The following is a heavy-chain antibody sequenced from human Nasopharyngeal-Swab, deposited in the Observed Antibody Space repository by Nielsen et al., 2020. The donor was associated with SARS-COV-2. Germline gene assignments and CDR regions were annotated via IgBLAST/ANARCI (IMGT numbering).Heavy chain of an antibody. CDR2: IIPIFGTA. V-gene: IGHV1-69*01. Sequence: WVRQAPGQGLEWMGGIIPIFGTANYAQKFQGRVTITADESTSTAYMELSSLRSEDTAVYYCARDQRRGYGGYDHTYFDYWGQGTLVTVFS. D-gene: IGHD5-12*01. J-gene: IGHJ4*02. CDR3: ARDQRRGYGGYDHTYFDY.